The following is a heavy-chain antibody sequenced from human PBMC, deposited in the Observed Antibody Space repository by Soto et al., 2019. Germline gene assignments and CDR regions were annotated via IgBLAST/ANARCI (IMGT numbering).Heavy chain of an antibody. V-gene: IGHV1-18*01. CDR3: VRDLDGSGSYYTDY. J-gene: IGHJ4*02. Sequence: QVQLVQSGAEVKKPGASVKVSCKASGYTFSIYGINWVRQAPGQGLEWMGWIRPNNGNTKYAQNLQGRVTMTTDTSTSTAYMELKSLRSDVTAVYYCVRDLDGSGSYYTDYWGPGTLVTVSS. CDR1: GYTFSIYG. CDR2: IRPNNGNT. D-gene: IGHD3-10*01.